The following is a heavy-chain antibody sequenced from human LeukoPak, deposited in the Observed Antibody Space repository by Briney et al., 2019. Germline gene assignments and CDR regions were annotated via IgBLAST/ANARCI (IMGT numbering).Heavy chain of an antibody. Sequence: GRSLRLSCAASGFTFSSYGKHWVRQAPGKGLEWVAVISYDGSNKYYADSVKGRFTISRDNSKNTLYLQMNSLRAEDTAVYYCAKAYCSGGSCYWVYFDYWGQGTLVTVSS. J-gene: IGHJ4*02. D-gene: IGHD2-15*01. CDR1: GFTFSSYG. V-gene: IGHV3-30*18. CDR3: AKAYCSGGSCYWVYFDY. CDR2: ISYDGSNK.